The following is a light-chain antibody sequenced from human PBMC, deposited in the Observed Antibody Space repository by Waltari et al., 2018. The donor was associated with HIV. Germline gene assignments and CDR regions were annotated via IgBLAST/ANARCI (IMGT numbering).Light chain of an antibody. V-gene: IGKV3-20*01. CDR3: QHYGGSPLYT. Sequence: EIVLAQSPGTLSLSPGETATLSCRASQTVHNNFFSWYQQRSGQAPRLLIYGVSSRATGIPNRFSGSGSGTDFTLTISRLEPEDFAVYYCQHYGGSPLYTFGQGTKLEMK. CDR1: QTVHNNF. J-gene: IGKJ2*01. CDR2: GVS.